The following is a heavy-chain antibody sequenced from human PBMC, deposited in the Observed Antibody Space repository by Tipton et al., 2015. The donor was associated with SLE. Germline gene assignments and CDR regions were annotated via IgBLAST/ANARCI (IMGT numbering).Heavy chain of an antibody. CDR3: AKDPAYYDILTGYYTPYYYGMDV. Sequence: SGFTFSNYAMSWVRQAPGKGLEWVSLISGSGDSTYYADSVKGRFTISRDNSKNTLYLQMNSLRAEDTAVYYCAKDPAYYDILTGYYTPYYYGMDVWGQGTTVTVSS. D-gene: IGHD3-9*01. CDR2: ISGSGDST. V-gene: IGHV3-23*01. CDR1: GFTFSNYA. J-gene: IGHJ6*02.